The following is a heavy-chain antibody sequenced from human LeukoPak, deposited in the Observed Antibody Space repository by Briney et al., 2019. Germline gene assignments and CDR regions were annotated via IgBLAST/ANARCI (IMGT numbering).Heavy chain of an antibody. CDR2: IIPIFGTA. J-gene: IGHJ4*02. V-gene: IGHV1-69*06. CDR1: GGTFSSYA. Sequence: GASVKVSCKASGGTFSSYAISWVRQAPGQGLEWMGGIIPIFGTANYAQKFQGRVTITADKSTSTAYMELSSLRSEDTAVYYCAKDKYYDFWSGLTPWQWGQGTLVTVSS. D-gene: IGHD3-3*01. CDR3: AKDKYYDFWSGLTPWQ.